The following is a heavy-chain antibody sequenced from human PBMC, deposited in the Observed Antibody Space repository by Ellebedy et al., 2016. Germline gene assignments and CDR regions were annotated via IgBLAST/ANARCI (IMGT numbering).Heavy chain of an antibody. CDR3: AKDPIVGAIMYYFDY. CDR2: ISGSGGST. Sequence: GGSLRLSCAASGFTFSSYAISWVRQAPGKGLEWVSAISGSGGSTYYADSVKGRFTISRDNSKNTLYLQMNSLRAEDTAVYYCAKDPIVGAIMYYFDYWGQGTLVTVSS. V-gene: IGHV3-23*01. CDR1: GFTFSSYA. J-gene: IGHJ4*02. D-gene: IGHD1-26*01.